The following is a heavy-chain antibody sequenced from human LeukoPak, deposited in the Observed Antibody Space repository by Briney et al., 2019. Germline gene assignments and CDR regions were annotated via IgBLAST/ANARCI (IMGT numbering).Heavy chain of an antibody. J-gene: IGHJ3*02. V-gene: IGHV3-23*01. Sequence: GGSLRLSCAASGFTFSSYAMAWVRQAPGKGLEWVSGISGSGSNTYYPDSVQGRVTISRDNSKNTLFLQMNSLRAEDTAVYYCAKKDRITTGSAFDIWGQGTMVTVFS. D-gene: IGHD3-22*01. CDR2: ISGSGSNT. CDR1: GFTFSSYA. CDR3: AKKDRITTGSAFDI.